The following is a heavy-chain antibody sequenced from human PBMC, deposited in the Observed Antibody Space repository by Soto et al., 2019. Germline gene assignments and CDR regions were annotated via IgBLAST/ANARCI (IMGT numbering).Heavy chain of an antibody. D-gene: IGHD1-26*01. J-gene: IGHJ4*02. CDR3: ARDTGGSYDY. CDR1: GFTFSDYY. CDR2: TRNKANSFAT. V-gene: IGHV3-72*01. Sequence: EVQLVESGGGLVQPGGSLRLSCAASGFTFSDYYMDWVRQVPGKGLEWIGRTRNKANSFATEYVGSVKGRFSISRDDSKDPMYLQMNSLKTEDTAVYYCARDTGGSYDYWGQGALVTVSS.